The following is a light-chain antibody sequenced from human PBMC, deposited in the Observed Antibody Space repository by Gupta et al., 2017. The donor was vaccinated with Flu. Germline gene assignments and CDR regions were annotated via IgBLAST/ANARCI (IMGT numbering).Light chain of an antibody. CDR1: QSINNY. CDR2: AAS. Sequence: DIQMTQSPSSLSASVGDRVTITCRASQSINNYLNWYQQRPGKAPELLIYAASSLQSEVPSRFSGSGAGTDFTLTISSLQTEDFATYYCQQTYSVPLTFGGGTKVQIK. CDR3: QQTYSVPLT. V-gene: IGKV1-39*01. J-gene: IGKJ4*01.